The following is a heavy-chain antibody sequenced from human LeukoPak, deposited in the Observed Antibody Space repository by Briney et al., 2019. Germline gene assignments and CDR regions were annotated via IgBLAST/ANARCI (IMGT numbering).Heavy chain of an antibody. CDR2: IKQDGSEK. Sequence: PGGSLRLSCAASGFTFSSYGMGWVRQAPGKGLEWVANIKQDGSEKYYVDSVKGRFTISRDDAKNSLYLQMNSLRAEDTAVYYCARERRIAAAGYYYFDYWGQGTLVTVSS. D-gene: IGHD6-13*01. CDR1: GFTFSSYG. CDR3: ARERRIAAAGYYYFDY. V-gene: IGHV3-7*01. J-gene: IGHJ4*02.